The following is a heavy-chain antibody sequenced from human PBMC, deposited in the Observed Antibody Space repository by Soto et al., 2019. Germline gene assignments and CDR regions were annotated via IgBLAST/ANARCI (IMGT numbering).Heavy chain of an antibody. Sequence: GGSLRLSCVASGFTFSSYSMNWVRQAPGKGLEWVSSISGSGGNIHHADSVKGRFTVSRDNAKNSLYLEMNGLRAEDTAVYYCARDDLRVKRVAPNWFDPWGQGTLVTVSS. D-gene: IGHD3-10*01. CDR2: ISGSGGNI. CDR1: GFTFSSYS. V-gene: IGHV3-21*06. CDR3: ARDDLRVKRVAPNWFDP. J-gene: IGHJ5*02.